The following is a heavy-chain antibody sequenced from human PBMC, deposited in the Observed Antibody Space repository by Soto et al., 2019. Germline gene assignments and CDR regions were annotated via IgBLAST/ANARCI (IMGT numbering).Heavy chain of an antibody. Sequence: ESGPTLVNPTQTLTLTCTFSGFSLSTSGMCVSWIRQPPGKALEWLALIDWDDDKYYSTSLKTRLTISKDTSKNQVVLTMTNMDPVDTATYYCARIGFKANLSPYGMDVWGQGTTVTVSS. D-gene: IGHD6-25*01. CDR2: IDWDDDK. V-gene: IGHV2-70*01. CDR1: GFSLSTSGMC. J-gene: IGHJ6*02. CDR3: ARIGFKANLSPYGMDV.